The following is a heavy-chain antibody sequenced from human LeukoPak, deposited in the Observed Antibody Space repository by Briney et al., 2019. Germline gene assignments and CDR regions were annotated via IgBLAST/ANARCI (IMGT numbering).Heavy chain of an antibody. Sequence: GASVKVSCKASGGTFSSYAISRVRQAPGQGLEWMGGIIPIFGTANYAQKFQGRVTITADESTSTAYMELSSLRSEDTAVYYCARDLFGRYSSSSGGAFDPWGQGTLVTVSS. D-gene: IGHD6-6*01. CDR2: IIPIFGTA. CDR3: ARDLFGRYSSSSGGAFDP. J-gene: IGHJ5*02. CDR1: GGTFSSYA. V-gene: IGHV1-69*01.